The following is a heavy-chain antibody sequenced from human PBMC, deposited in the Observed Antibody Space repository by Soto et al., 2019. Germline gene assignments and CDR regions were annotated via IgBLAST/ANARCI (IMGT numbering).Heavy chain of an antibody. CDR3: ARLVYGGYSSGNSMDV. V-gene: IGHV4-59*08. CDR2: IYYSGST. Sequence: SETLSLTCTVSGGSISSYHWSWIRQPPGKGLEWIGYIYYSGSTNYNPSLKSRVTISVDTSKNQFSLKLSSVTAADTAVYYCARLVYGGYSSGNSMDVWGKGTTVTVSS. D-gene: IGHD3-10*01. CDR1: GGSISSYH. J-gene: IGHJ6*04.